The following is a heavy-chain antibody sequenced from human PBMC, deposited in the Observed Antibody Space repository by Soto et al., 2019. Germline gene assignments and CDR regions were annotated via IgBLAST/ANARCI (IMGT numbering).Heavy chain of an antibody. V-gene: IGHV4-59*04. CDR1: GASISSYY. CDR3: AKGGSGSYSNAFDI. CDR2: MHDSGST. Sequence: PSETLSLTCTVSGASISSYYWNWIRQSPGKGLEWIGYMHDSGSTYYNPSLKSRVTISVDTSKNQFSLKLSSVTAADTAVYYCAKGGSGSYSNAFDIWGQGTMVTVSS. J-gene: IGHJ3*02. D-gene: IGHD3-10*01.